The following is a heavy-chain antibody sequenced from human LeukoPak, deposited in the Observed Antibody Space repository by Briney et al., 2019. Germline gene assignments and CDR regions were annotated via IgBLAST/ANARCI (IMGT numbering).Heavy chain of an antibody. J-gene: IGHJ4*02. CDR1: GFTFTSFG. CDR3: AKDSSSWYLLDY. CDR2: ISGSGGST. V-gene: IGHV3-23*01. D-gene: IGHD6-13*01. Sequence: GGTLRLSCAASGFTFTSFGMSWVRQAPGKGLEWVSAISGSGGSTYYADSVKGRFTISRDNSKNTLYLQMNSLRAEDTAVYYCAKDSSSWYLLDYWGQGTLVTVSS.